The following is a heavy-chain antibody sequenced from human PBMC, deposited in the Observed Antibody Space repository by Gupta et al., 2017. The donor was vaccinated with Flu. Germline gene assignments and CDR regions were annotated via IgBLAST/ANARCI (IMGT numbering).Heavy chain of an antibody. CDR1: DGSIKNFF. D-gene: IGHD5-12*01. Sequence: QVQLQESGPGLVKPSETLPLTCTVSDGSIKNFFWSWIRQPAGKSLEWIGRVYSSGSATYNPSLKSRVTMSVDTPKNQFTLKLTSVTAADTAMYYCAREGKSGYGAWDYWGQGTLVNVSS. CDR2: VYSSGSA. CDR3: AREGKSGYGAWDY. V-gene: IGHV4-4*07. J-gene: IGHJ4*02.